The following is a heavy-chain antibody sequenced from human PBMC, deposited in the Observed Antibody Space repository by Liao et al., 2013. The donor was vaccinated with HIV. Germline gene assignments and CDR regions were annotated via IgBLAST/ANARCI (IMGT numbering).Heavy chain of an antibody. CDR3: ARDREWLVLATKYFDL. J-gene: IGHJ2*01. D-gene: IGHD5-12*01. CDR2: IYTTRTT. CDR1: GGSVSSYY. Sequence: QVQLQESGPGLVKPSETLSLTCSVSGGSVSSYYWSWIRQAAGKGLEWIGRIYTTRTTNRKYNPSLMGRVTMSLDTSKNQVSLKLTSVTAADTAVYYCARDREWLVLATKYFDLWGRGTLVTVAS. V-gene: IGHV4-4*07.